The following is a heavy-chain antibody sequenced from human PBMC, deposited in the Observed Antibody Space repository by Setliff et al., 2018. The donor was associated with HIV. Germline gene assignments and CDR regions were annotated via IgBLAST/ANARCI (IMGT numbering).Heavy chain of an antibody. J-gene: IGHJ4*02. CDR2: IYYSGST. V-gene: IGHV4-59*11. D-gene: IGHD3-22*01. CDR3: ARDTGKSSGLDY. CDR1: GGSISSHY. Sequence: ETLSLTCTVSGGSISSHYWSWIRQPPGKGLEWIGYIYYSGSTNYNPSLKSRVTISVDTSKNQFSLKVSSVTAADTAVYYCARDTGKSSGLDYWGQGTLVTVS.